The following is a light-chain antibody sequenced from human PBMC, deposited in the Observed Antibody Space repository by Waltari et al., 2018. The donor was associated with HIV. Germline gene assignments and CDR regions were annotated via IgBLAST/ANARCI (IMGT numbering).Light chain of an antibody. CDR1: KLGDKY. J-gene: IGLJ2*01. CDR2: QDS. V-gene: IGLV3-1*01. CDR3: QAWDSSTVV. Sequence: SYEVTQPPSVSVSPGQTASITCSGDKLGDKYACWYQQRPGQSPELVIYQDSKRPSAIPERFSGSNSGNTATLTISGTQAMDEADYYCQAWDSSTVVFGGGTKLTVL.